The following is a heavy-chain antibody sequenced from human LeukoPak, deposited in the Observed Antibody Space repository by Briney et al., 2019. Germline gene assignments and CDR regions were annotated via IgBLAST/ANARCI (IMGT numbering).Heavy chain of an antibody. D-gene: IGHD1-1*01. CDR1: GGSISRYC. J-gene: IGHJ4*02. CDR2: IYYTGST. CDR3: AGSYNWSDDFDY. V-gene: IGHV4-59*01. Sequence: SETLSLTCSVSGGSISRYCWSWIRQPPGKGLEWIGYIYYTGSTNYYPSLKSRATISVDMSKNQLSLKLNSVTAADTAVYYCAGSYNWSDDFDYWGPGTLVTVSS.